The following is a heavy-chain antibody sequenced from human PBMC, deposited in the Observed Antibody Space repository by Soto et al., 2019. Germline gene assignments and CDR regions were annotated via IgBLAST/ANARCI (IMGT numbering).Heavy chain of an antibody. V-gene: IGHV1-18*04. CDR2: ISTHDGNT. D-gene: IGHD3-3*01. CDR1: VFTSSG. J-gene: IGHJ3*01. Sequence: ASVKVSCKASVFTSSGISWVRQAPGQRLEWMGWISTHDGNTIYAQKFQGRVIMTMDTSTTTVYMELRSLRPDDTAVYLCAREGILGLFDAYDLWGQGTMVTVSS. CDR3: AREGILGLFDAYDL.